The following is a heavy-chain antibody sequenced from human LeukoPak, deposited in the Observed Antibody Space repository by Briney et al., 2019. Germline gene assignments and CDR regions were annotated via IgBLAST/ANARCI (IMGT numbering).Heavy chain of an antibody. J-gene: IGHJ6*03. D-gene: IGHD2-15*01. CDR2: INHSGST. CDR3: ARGGYCSGGSCYSGVSYYYYMDV. Sequence: SETLSLTCAVYGGSFSGYYWSWIRQPPGKGLEWIGEINHSGSTNYNPSLKSRVTISVDTSKNQFSLKLSSVTAADTAVYYCARGGYCSGGSCYSGVSYYYYMDVWGKGTTVTVSS. CDR1: GGSFSGYY. V-gene: IGHV4-34*01.